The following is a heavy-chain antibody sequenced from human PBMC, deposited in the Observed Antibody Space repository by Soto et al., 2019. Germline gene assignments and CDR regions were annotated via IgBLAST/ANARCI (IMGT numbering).Heavy chain of an antibody. D-gene: IGHD2-2*01. CDR2: ISYDGSNR. CDR1: GFTFSYYG. V-gene: IGHV3-30*18. CDR3: AKAGITPTSSVDY. J-gene: IGHJ4*02. Sequence: QVQLVESGGGVVQPGKSLTLSCAASGFTFSYYGLHWVRQAPGKGLEWVAGISYDGSNRYYADSVKRRFSISRDNPNNALYLQMNILRAEDTAVYYCAKAGITPTSSVDYWGEGTLVTVSS.